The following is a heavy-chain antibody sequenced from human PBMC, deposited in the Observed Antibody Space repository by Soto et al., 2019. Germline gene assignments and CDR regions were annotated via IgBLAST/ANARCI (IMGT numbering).Heavy chain of an antibody. J-gene: IGHJ4*02. V-gene: IGHV3-23*01. Sequence: GGSLRLSCAASGFTFSSYAMSWVRQAPGKGLEWVSAISGSGGSTYYADSVKGRFTISRDNSKNTLYLQMNSLRAEDTAVYYCAKSRFGSYYDSSGYGYWGQGTLVTVSS. D-gene: IGHD3-22*01. CDR2: ISGSGGST. CDR3: AKSRFGSYYDSSGYGY. CDR1: GFTFSSYA.